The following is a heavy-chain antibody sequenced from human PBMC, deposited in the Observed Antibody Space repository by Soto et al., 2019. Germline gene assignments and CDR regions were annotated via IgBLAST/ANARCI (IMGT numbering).Heavy chain of an antibody. CDR2: MSDDGSNK. Sequence: QVQLVESGGGVVQPGRSLRLSCAASGFTFSSYAMHWVRQAPGKGLEWVAVMSDDGSNKYYADSVKGRFTIARDNSKNTLYLQMNSLRAEDTAVYYCARETYYDFWIDPCFGMDVWSQGTTVTVSS. CDR1: GFTFSSYA. CDR3: ARETYYDFWIDPCFGMDV. V-gene: IGHV3-30-3*01. J-gene: IGHJ6*02. D-gene: IGHD3-3*01.